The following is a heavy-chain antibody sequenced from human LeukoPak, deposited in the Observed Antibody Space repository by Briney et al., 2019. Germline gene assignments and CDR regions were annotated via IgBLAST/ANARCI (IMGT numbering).Heavy chain of an antibody. CDR1: GYTFSSYG. CDR2: ISSDNDKT. J-gene: IGHJ3*01. D-gene: IGHD3-3*01. V-gene: IGHV1-18*01. Sequence: ASVKVSCKASGYTFSSYGISWVRQAPGQGLEWMGWISSDNDKTNYGQKFQGRVTMTTDTSTTTVYMELRSLRSDDTAVYYCARGWIITIYGVDHHDAYDFWGQGTMVTVSS. CDR3: ARGWIITIYGVDHHDAYDF.